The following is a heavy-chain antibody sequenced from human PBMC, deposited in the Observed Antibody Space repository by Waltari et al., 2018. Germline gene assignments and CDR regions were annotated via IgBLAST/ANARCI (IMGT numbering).Heavy chain of an antibody. Sequence: QVQLVESGGGVVQPGRSLRLSCAASGFTFSSYAMHWVRQAPGKGLAWVAVISYDGSNKYYADSVKGRFTISRDNSKNTLYLQMNSLRAEDTAVYYCAREFTSGTMVQGVASAAFDIWGQGTMVTVSS. CDR1: GFTFSSYA. V-gene: IGHV3-30-3*01. CDR3: AREFTSGTMVQGVASAAFDI. CDR2: ISYDGSNK. D-gene: IGHD3-10*01. J-gene: IGHJ3*02.